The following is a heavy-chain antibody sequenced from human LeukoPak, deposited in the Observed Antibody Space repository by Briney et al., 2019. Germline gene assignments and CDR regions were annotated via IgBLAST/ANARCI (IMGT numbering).Heavy chain of an antibody. CDR1: GDSMSSYY. D-gene: IGHD3-3*01. CDR2: IYYSGST. Sequence: SETLSLTCSVSGDSMSSYYWSWIRQPPGKGLEWIGFIYYSGSTNYNPSLRSRVTISVDTSKSQFSLKLSSVTAADTAVYYCARGDSDDFWSGHFDYWGQGTLVTVSS. J-gene: IGHJ4*02. V-gene: IGHV4-59*12. CDR3: ARGDSDDFWSGHFDY.